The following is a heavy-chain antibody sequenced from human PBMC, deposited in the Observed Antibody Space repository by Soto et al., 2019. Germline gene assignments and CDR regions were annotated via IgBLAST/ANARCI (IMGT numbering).Heavy chain of an antibody. J-gene: IGHJ4*02. CDR3: ARGLPSHFGFDS. CDR1: CDSVSSGGYF. D-gene: IGHD3-16*01. CDR2: VFNFGAT. V-gene: IGHV4-61*08. Sequence: SETLSVTCTVSCDSVSSGGYFWTWIRQSPVKGLEWVGYVFNFGATNYNPSLKSRVTISLDTSKKQFSLKLTSVTAADSAVYYCARGLPSHFGFDSWGQGTLVTVSS.